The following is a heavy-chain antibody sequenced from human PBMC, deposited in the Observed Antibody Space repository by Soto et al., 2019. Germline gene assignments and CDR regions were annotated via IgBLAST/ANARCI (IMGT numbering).Heavy chain of an antibody. D-gene: IGHD2-2*01. CDR3: TTLGPS. Sequence: EVQLVESGGGWVKPGGSLTLSCVASGFTFGDAWMNWVRQAAGKGLEWVGHVKTKSEGETTDYAAPVKGRFTIWRDDSTNTFYLPMNTLNREDTAKCLRTTLGPSWGQGTQVTVSS. CDR1: GFTFGDAW. J-gene: IGHJ5*02. CDR2: VKTKSEGETT. V-gene: IGHV3-15*07.